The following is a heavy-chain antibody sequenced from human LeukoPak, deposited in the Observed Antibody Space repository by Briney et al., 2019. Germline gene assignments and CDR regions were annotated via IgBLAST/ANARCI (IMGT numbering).Heavy chain of an antibody. J-gene: IGHJ4*02. CDR2: ISSSADIV. D-gene: IGHD1/OR15-1a*01. Sequence: GGSLRLSCAASGFIFSEYYMSWVRQAPGKGLEWISDISSSADIVAYADSVKGRFTISRDNAKDSLFLQMSSLRADDTAVYYCAREMVAGTFDHWGQGILVTVSS. CDR1: GFIFSEYY. V-gene: IGHV3-11*01. CDR3: AREMVAGTFDH.